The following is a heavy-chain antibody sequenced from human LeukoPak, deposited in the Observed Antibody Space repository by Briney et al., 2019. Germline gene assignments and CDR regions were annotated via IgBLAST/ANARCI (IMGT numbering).Heavy chain of an antibody. CDR2: IKQDGSEK. V-gene: IGHV3-7*01. CDR3: ARGDYYGSGTSFIDAFDI. D-gene: IGHD3-10*01. Sequence: GGSLRLSCAASGFTFSSYWMSWVRRAPGKGLEWVANIKQDGSEKYYVAAVKGRFTISKDNPKNSLDLLMNSLRAEDTAVYYCARGDYYGSGTSFIDAFDIWGQGTLVTVSS. J-gene: IGHJ3*02. CDR1: GFTFSSYW.